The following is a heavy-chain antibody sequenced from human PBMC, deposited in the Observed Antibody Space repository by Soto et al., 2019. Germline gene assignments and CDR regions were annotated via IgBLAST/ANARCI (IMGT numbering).Heavy chain of an antibody. CDR1: GGSFSGYY. J-gene: IGHJ5*02. Sequence: SETLSLTCAVYGGSFSGYYWSWIRQPPGKGLEWIGEINHSGSTNYNPSLKSRVTISVDTSKNQFSLKLSSVTAADTAVYYCASTIAAATDVRNWFDPWGQGTLVTSPQ. CDR3: ASTIAAATDVRNWFDP. V-gene: IGHV4-34*01. CDR2: INHSGST. D-gene: IGHD6-13*01.